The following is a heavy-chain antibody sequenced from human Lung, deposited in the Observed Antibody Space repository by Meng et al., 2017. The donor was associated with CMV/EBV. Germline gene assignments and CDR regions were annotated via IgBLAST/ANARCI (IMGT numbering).Heavy chain of an antibody. V-gene: IGHV4-31*03. CDR3: ARDSLYEPKYGTDV. CDR1: GGSISSSSYY. J-gene: IGHJ6*02. CDR2: VFHTGAT. Sequence: LXCTVSGGSISSSSYYWSWIRQHPGKGPEWIGYVFHTGATYYSPSLNSRLTLSLDTSKNQFSLKLSSVTVADTAVYYCARDSLYEPKYGTDVWGPGTTVTVSS. D-gene: IGHD5/OR15-5a*01.